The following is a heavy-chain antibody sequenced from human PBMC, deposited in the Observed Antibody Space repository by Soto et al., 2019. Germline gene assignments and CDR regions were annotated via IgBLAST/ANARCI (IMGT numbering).Heavy chain of an antibody. Sequence: GGSLRLSCAASGFTFDDYAMHWVRQAPGKGLEWVSGISWNSGSIGYADSVKGRFTISRDNAKNSLYLQMNSLRAEDTALYYCAKDMAPHHYCSGGSCYSNAFDIWGQGTMVTVSS. CDR2: ISWNSGSI. V-gene: IGHV3-9*01. D-gene: IGHD2-15*01. J-gene: IGHJ3*02. CDR1: GFTFDDYA. CDR3: AKDMAPHHYCSGGSCYSNAFDI.